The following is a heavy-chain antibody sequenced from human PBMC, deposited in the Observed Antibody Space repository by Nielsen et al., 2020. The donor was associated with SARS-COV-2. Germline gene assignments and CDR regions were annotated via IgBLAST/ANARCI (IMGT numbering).Heavy chain of an antibody. D-gene: IGHD2-2*01. CDR2: IYYSGST. CDR1: GGSFSGYY. J-gene: IGHJ3*02. Sequence: SETLSLTCAVYGGSFSGYYWSWIRQHPGKGLEWIGYIYYSGSTYYNPSLKSRVTISVDTSKNQFSLKLSSVTAADTAVYYCASEAAMSAFDIWGQGTMVTVSS. CDR3: ASEAAMSAFDI. V-gene: IGHV4-34*01.